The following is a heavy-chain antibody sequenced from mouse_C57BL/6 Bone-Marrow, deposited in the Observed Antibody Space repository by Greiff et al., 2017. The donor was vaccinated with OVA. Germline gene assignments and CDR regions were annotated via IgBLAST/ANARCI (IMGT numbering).Heavy chain of an antibody. CDR3: ARPTYYGSSYDYYAMDY. Sequence: EVKVVESGGGLVQPGGSLKLSCAASGFTFSDYYMYWVRQTPEKRLEWVAYISNGGGSTYYPDTVKGRFTISRDNAKNTLYLQMSRLKSEDTAMYYCARPTYYGSSYDYYAMDYWGQGTSVTVSS. V-gene: IGHV5-12*01. J-gene: IGHJ4*01. CDR2: ISNGGGST. CDR1: GFTFSDYY. D-gene: IGHD1-1*01.